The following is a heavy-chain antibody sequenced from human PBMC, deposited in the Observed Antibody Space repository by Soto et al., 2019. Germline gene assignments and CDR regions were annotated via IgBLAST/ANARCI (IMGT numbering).Heavy chain of an antibody. CDR1: GFTFSSYE. Sequence: LRLSCAASGFTFSSYEMNWVRQAPGKGLEWVSYISSSGSTIYYADSVKGRFTISRDNAKNSLYLLMNSLRAEDTAVYYCARDLEGATPWGQGTLVTVSS. CDR3: ARDLEGATP. CDR2: ISSSGSTI. V-gene: IGHV3-48*03. D-gene: IGHD1-26*01. J-gene: IGHJ5*02.